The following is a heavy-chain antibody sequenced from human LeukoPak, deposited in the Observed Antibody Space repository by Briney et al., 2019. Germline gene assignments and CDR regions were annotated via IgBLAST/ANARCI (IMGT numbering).Heavy chain of an antibody. CDR1: GLTFSSHA. Sequence: TGGSLRLSCAASGLTFSSHAMSWVRQAPGKGLEWVSAITGSGGSTYYADSMKGRFTISRDNSKNTLYLQINSLRVEDTAVYYCARDRSDFWSGYLDYWGQGTLVTVSS. J-gene: IGHJ4*02. D-gene: IGHD3-3*01. CDR2: ITGSGGST. CDR3: ARDRSDFWSGYLDY. V-gene: IGHV3-23*01.